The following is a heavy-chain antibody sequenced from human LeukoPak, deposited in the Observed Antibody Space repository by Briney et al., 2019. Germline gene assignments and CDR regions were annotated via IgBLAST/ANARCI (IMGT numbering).Heavy chain of an antibody. J-gene: IGHJ4*02. CDR1: GGSISSSSYY. CDR2: IYYSGTT. D-gene: IGHD6-13*01. CDR3: ARNDMEYSSSWWPFDY. V-gene: IGHV4-39*07. Sequence: PSETLSLTCTVSGGSISSSSYYWGWIRQPPGKGLEWIGSIYYSGTTYYNPSLKSRVTISVDASKNQFSLKLSSATAADTAVYYCARNDMEYSSSWWPFDYWGQGTLVTVSS.